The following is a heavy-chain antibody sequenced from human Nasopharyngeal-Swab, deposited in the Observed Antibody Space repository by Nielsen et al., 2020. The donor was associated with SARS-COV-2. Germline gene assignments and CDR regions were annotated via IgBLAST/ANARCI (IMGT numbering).Heavy chain of an antibody. D-gene: IGHD4-17*01. V-gene: IGHV3-30*03. Sequence: WIRQHAGQGLVWVAFIAHDASHEYYGDSVKGRFSISRDRSKNTLYLQMDSLRGEDTAVYYCARDAPAHYGAFYWGRGTLVTVSS. CDR3: ARDAPAHYGAFY. J-gene: IGHJ4*02. CDR2: IAHDASHE.